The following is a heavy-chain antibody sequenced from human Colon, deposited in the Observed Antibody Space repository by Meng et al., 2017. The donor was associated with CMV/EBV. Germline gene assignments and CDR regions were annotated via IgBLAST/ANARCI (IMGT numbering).Heavy chain of an antibody. D-gene: IGHD1-7*01. J-gene: IGHJ4*02. CDR3: VTGTTGYFDL. CDR2: IKLNSGGT. Sequence: ASVKVSCKASGYTFTDYYIHWVRQAPGQGLEWMGWIKLNSGGTRYAPKFQGRVTMTRDTSIDTAYMELSSLTADDTAIYYCVTGTTGYFDLWGQGTLVTVSS. V-gene: IGHV1-2*02. CDR1: GYTFTDYY.